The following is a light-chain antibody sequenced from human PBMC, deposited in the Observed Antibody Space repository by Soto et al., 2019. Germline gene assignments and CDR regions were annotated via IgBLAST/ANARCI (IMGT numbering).Light chain of an antibody. CDR1: QSINSE. CDR2: GAS. Sequence: ELVMTQSPATLSLSPGERAALSSRASQSINSELAWYQQKPGQPPRLLIYGASTRATGVPARFTGSESGSEFTLTISGLQSEDFAVYYCQQGHNRPLTLGQGTRLEIK. V-gene: IGKV3-15*01. CDR3: QQGHNRPLT. J-gene: IGKJ2*01.